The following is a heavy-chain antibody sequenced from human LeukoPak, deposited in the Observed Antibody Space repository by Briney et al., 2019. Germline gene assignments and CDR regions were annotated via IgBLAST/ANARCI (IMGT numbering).Heavy chain of an antibody. CDR3: VQGDDYGGTY. J-gene: IGHJ4*02. Sequence: PGGSLRLSCAASGFTFSSYAMSWVRQAPGKGLEWVSAISGSGGSTYYADSVKGRFTISRDNSKNTLYLQMNSLRAEDTAVYYCVQGDDYGGTYWGQGTLVTVSS. CDR1: GFTFSSYA. D-gene: IGHD4-17*01. CDR2: ISGSGGST. V-gene: IGHV3-23*01.